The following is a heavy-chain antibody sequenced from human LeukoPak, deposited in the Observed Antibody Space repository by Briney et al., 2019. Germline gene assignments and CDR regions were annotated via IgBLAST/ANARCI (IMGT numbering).Heavy chain of an antibody. CDR2: MSGSGGST. Sequence: GGSLRLSCAASGFTFSSYAMSWVRQASGKGLEWVSSMSGSGGSTYYADSEKGRFTISRDDSKNTLYLQMNSLRAEDTAVYYCARVRYGELDVWGQGTTVTVSS. V-gene: IGHV3-23*01. CDR3: ARVRYGELDV. J-gene: IGHJ6*02. CDR1: GFTFSSYA. D-gene: IGHD4-17*01.